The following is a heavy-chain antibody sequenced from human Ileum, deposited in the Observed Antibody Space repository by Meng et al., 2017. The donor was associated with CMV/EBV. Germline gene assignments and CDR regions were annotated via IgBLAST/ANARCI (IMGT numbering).Heavy chain of an antibody. CDR3: AREGGPKRFDS. J-gene: IGHJ4*02. V-gene: IGHV3-11*06. CDR2: ISDSGIYT. D-gene: IGHD2-15*01. Sequence: QVQLVESGGRLVKPGGSLRLACAASGLTFSDYQINWIRQAPGKGLEWISYISDSGIYTKYTDSVKGRFTISRDNDKDSVYLQMDSLRDEDTAVYFCAREGGPKRFDSWGQGTLVTVSS. CDR1: GLTFSDYQ.